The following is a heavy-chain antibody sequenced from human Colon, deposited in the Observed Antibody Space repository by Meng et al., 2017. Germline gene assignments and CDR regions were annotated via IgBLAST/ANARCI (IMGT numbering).Heavy chain of an antibody. V-gene: IGHV4-61*08. D-gene: IGHD3-16*01. CDR2: ARIDYANT. CDR3: ARDYWGSLDF. J-gene: IGHJ4*02. CDR1: GASVRSPDHQ. Sequence: QGHLQRSGPGLVRPSATLSLICAVSGASVRSPDHQWGWVRQPPGKGLEWIGYARIDYANTNYNPSLKSRVNVSLDTSKNQFSLNVRSVTAADTAVYYCARDYWGSLDFWGQGILVTVSS.